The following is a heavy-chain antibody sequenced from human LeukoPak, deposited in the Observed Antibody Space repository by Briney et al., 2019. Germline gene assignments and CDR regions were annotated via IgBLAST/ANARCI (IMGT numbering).Heavy chain of an antibody. CDR2: SYFSGST. D-gene: IGHD2-15*01. Sequence: PSETLSLTCTVSGGSISSYYWSWIRQPPGKGLEWIGSSYFSGSTYYNPSLKSRVAISVNTSKNQFSLKLSSVTAADTAVYYCARASRCGGGSCCYVDYWGQGTLVTVSS. CDR1: GGSISSYY. CDR3: ARASRCGGGSCCYVDY. V-gene: IGHV4-39*07. J-gene: IGHJ4*02.